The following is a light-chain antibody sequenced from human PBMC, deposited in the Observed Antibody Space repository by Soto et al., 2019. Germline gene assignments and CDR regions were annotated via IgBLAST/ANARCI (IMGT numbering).Light chain of an antibody. Sequence: QSALTQPASVSGPPGQSITISCTGTSSDVGAYNYVSWYQQHPGKAPKLMIYEVSNRPSGVSNRFSCSKSGNTASLTISGLQAEDEADYYCSSYISSSTLVFGTGTKVTVL. CDR3: SSYISSSTLV. CDR1: SSDVGAYNY. J-gene: IGLJ1*01. CDR2: EVS. V-gene: IGLV2-14*01.